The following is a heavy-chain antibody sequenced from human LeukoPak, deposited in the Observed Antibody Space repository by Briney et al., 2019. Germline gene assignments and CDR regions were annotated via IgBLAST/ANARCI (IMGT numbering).Heavy chain of an antibody. CDR2: ISYDGSNK. V-gene: IGHV3-30*03. Sequence: GGSLRLSCAASGFTFSSYGMHWVRQAPGKGLEWVAVISYDGSNKYYADSVKGRFTISRDNSKNTLYLQMNSLGAEDTAVYYCAQSVDPHDAFDIWGQGTMVTVSS. D-gene: IGHD6-19*01. CDR3: AQSVDPHDAFDI. CDR1: GFTFSSYG. J-gene: IGHJ3*02.